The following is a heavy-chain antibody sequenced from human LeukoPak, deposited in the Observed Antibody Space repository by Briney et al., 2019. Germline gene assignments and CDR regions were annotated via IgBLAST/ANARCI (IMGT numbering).Heavy chain of an antibody. D-gene: IGHD2-2*01. CDR3: ARHCSSTSCYRSFDY. J-gene: IGHJ4*02. CDR2: INHSGST. Sequence: PSETLSLTCAVYGGSFSGYYWSWIRQPPGKGLEWIGEINHSGSTNYNPSLKSRVTISVDTSKNQFSLKLSSVTAADTAVYYCARHCSSTSCYRSFDYWGQGTLVTVSS. CDR1: GGSFSGYY. V-gene: IGHV4-34*01.